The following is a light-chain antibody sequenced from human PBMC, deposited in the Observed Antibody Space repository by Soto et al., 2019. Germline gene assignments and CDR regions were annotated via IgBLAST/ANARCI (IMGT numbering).Light chain of an antibody. CDR3: QQYEAVVT. Sequence: ESVLTQSPATLSLSPVDRATLSCRASQSLTNNYFAWYQQKPGRALRLLIDGASTRATGIPDRFSGSGSGTDFTLTISRLEPEDVAVYYCQQYEAVVTFGQGTKVDIK. V-gene: IGKV3-20*01. J-gene: IGKJ1*01. CDR1: QSLTNNY. CDR2: GAS.